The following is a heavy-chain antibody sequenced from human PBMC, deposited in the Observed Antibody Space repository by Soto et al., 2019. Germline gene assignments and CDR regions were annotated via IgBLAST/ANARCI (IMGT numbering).Heavy chain of an antibody. J-gene: IGHJ3*02. V-gene: IGHV4-59*01. CDR1: GGSISNYS. CDR2: IFYSGTT. Sequence: SETLSLTCGVSGGSISNYSWSWIRQPPGKGLEWIGYIFYSGTTNYNPSLKGRVTMSVDTSNNRFSLKLTSVTAADTAVYYCARGRGGTYDAFNIWGQGTMVTVSS. CDR3: ARGRGGTYDAFNI. D-gene: IGHD1-26*01.